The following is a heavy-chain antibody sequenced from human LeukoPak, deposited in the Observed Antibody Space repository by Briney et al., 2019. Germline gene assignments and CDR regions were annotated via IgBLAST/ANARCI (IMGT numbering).Heavy chain of an antibody. CDR2: IYWDGDR. Sequence: ESGPTLVKPTETLTLTCTFSGFSLSTTGAGVGWTRQPPGKPLEWLGVIYWDGDRHYSPFLKNRLTITKDTSKNQVVLTMTNMDPVDTGTYYCAHSSTMIMDYWGQGTLVTVSS. J-gene: IGHJ4*02. CDR1: GFSLSTTGAG. V-gene: IGHV2-5*02. D-gene: IGHD3-22*01. CDR3: AHSSTMIMDY.